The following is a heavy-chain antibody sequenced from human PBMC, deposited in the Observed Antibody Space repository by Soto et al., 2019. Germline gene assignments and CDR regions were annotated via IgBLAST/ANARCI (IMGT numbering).Heavy chain of an antibody. CDR3: ARDRYDILTGYGYYYGMDV. CDR1: GGSVSSGSYY. V-gene: IGHV4-61*01. Sequence: QVQLQESGPGLVKPSETLSLTCTVSGGSVSSGSYYWSWIRQPPGKGLEWIGYIYYSGSTNYNPYLKSRVTISVDTSQNQFSLKLSSVTAADTAVYYCARDRYDILTGYGYYYGMDVWGQGTTVTVSS. J-gene: IGHJ6*02. D-gene: IGHD3-9*01. CDR2: IYYSGST.